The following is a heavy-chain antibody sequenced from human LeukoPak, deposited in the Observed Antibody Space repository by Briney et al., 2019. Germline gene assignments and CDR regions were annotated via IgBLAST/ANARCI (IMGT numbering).Heavy chain of an antibody. V-gene: IGHV3-48*03. D-gene: IGHD3-9*01. J-gene: IGHJ3*02. CDR3: TRDRGTYYFDSTSHYDAFDI. CDR2: ISSSGSTI. CDR1: GFTFSSYE. Sequence: GGSLRLSCAASGFTFSSYEMNWVRQAPGKGLEWVSYISSSGSTIYYADSVKGRFTISRDNAKNSLYLQMNSLRGEDTAVYYCTRDRGTYYFDSTSHYDAFDIWGQGTLVTVSS.